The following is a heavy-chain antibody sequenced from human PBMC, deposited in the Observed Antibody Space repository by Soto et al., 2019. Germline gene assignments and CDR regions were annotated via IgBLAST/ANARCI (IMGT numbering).Heavy chain of an antibody. D-gene: IGHD6-19*01. CDR1: GFSFSTYA. CDR2: ISNDGGKK. J-gene: IGHJ4*02. V-gene: IGHV3-30-3*01. CDR3: ARSIAVAGLDY. Sequence: PVGSLRLSCSASGFSFSTYAMHWVRQAPGKGLEWVAVISNDGGKKYFGDSVKGRFTISRDNSKNTVYLQMNSLRDEDTAVYYCARSIAVAGLDYWGQGTQVTVSS.